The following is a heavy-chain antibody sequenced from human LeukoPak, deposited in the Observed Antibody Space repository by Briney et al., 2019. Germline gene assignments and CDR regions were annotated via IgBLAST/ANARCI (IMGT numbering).Heavy chain of an antibody. CDR1: GFTFGSYA. V-gene: IGHV3-64*02. Sequence: GGSLRLSCAASGFTFGSYAMHWVRQAPGKGLDYVSAINSNGGSTYYADSVKGRFTISRDNSKNTLYLQMGSLRAEDMAVYYCARGNRENYYYGLDVWGQGTTVTVSS. CDR2: INSNGGST. J-gene: IGHJ6*02. CDR3: ARGNRENYYYGLDV.